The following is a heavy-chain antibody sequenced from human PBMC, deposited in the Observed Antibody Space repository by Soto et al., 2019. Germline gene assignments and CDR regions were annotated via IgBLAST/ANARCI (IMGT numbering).Heavy chain of an antibody. CDR3: AKDRRAGGNSAFYFDF. CDR2: ISATGGGT. V-gene: IGHV3-23*01. Sequence: GGSLRLSCAASGFKFSNYAMSWVRQAPGKGLEWVSLISATGGGTYYADSVKGRFTISRDNSHNTPYLQVHSLTAEDTAVYYCAKDRRAGGNSAFYFDFWGQGAHVTVSS. J-gene: IGHJ4*02. D-gene: IGHD3-16*01. CDR1: GFKFSNYA.